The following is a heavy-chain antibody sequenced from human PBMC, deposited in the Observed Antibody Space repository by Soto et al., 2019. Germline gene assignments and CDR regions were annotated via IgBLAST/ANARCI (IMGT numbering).Heavy chain of an antibody. CDR1: GFTLSGYE. CDR3: AREIERIGWYGPVDY. V-gene: IGHV3-48*03. CDR2: ISSSGSNI. Sequence: EVQLVESGGGLVRPGGSLRLSCAASGFTLSGYEMNWVRQAPGKGLEWVSYISSSGSNIYYRDSVKGRFTISRDNAKNSLNLQMNSLGAEDPAIYYCAREIERIGWYGPVDYWGQGPLVTVSS. D-gene: IGHD6-19*01. J-gene: IGHJ4*02.